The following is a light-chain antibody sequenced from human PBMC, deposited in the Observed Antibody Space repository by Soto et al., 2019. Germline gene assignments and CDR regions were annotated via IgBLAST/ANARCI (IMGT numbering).Light chain of an antibody. CDR2: GAS. V-gene: IGKV3D-15*01. J-gene: IGKJ1*01. CDR3: LQYHNLWA. Sequence: EILMTQSPSTLSMSAGERATLSCRASQSVRSNLAWYHQKPGQAPRLLIYGASTRATGIPARLSGSGSGTEFTLTISSLQSEDFTVYSCLQYHNLWAFGQGTKVDIK. CDR1: QSVRSN.